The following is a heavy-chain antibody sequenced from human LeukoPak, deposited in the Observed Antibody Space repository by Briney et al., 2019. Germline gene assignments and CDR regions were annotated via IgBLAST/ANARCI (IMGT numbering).Heavy chain of an antibody. CDR1: GFTFSSYS. V-gene: IGHV3-21*01. Sequence: GGSLRLSCVASGFTFSSYSTNWVRQAPGKGLEWVSSISSSTSYIYYADSVKGRFTISRDNARKSLYLQMNSLRAEDTAIYYCARDSDVHCSGGSCTNFDYWGQGTRVTVSS. CDR3: ARDSDVHCSGGSCTNFDY. D-gene: IGHD2-15*01. J-gene: IGHJ4*02. CDR2: ISSSTSYI.